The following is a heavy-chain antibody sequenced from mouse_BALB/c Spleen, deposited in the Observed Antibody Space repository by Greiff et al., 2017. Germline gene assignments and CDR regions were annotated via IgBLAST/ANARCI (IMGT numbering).Heavy chain of an antibody. CDR3: ARDEYTYGNPWFAY. D-gene: IGHD2-10*02. Sequence: QVQLQQSAAELARPGASVKMSCKASGYTFTSYTMHWVKQRPGQGLEWIGYINPSSGYTEYNQKFKDKTTLTADKSSSTAYMQPSSLTSEDSAVYYCARDEYTYGNPWFAYWGQGTLVTVSA. CDR2: INPSSGYT. J-gene: IGHJ3*01. CDR1: GYTFTSYT. V-gene: IGHV1-4*02.